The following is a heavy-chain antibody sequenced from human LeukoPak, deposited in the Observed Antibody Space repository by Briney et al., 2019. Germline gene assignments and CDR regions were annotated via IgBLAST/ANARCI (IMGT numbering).Heavy chain of an antibody. CDR1: GGSIRSSYYY. Sequence: SETQSLTCTVSGGSIRSSYYYWGWIRQPPGKGLEWIGSIYDSGSTYYNPSLKSRVTISVDTSKNQFSLKLNSVTAADTAVYYCASHYGPWGQGTLVTVSS. CDR2: IYDSGST. J-gene: IGHJ5*02. CDR3: ASHYGP. V-gene: IGHV4-39*01. D-gene: IGHD3-10*01.